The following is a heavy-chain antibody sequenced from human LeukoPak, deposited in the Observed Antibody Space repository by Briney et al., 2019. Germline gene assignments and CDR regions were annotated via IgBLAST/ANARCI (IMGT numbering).Heavy chain of an antibody. CDR3: ARDRGYSVDY. CDR1: GLTFSSYG. V-gene: IGHV3-33*01. J-gene: IGHJ4*02. CDR2: IWSDGSNK. Sequence: GGSLRLSCEASGLTFSSYGMHWVRQAPGKGLEWVAVIWSDGSNKYYADSVKGRFAISRDNSKNTVWLQMNSLRAEDTAVYYCARDRGYSVDYWGQGTLVTVSS. D-gene: IGHD2-15*01.